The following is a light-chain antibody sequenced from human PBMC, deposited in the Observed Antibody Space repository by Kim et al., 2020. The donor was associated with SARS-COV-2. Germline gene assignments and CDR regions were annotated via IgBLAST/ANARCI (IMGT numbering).Light chain of an antibody. CDR2: SYN. CDR1: RSTIGSKP. Sequence: VTISCSATRSTIGSKPVRWYQQLPGTAPKLLIYSYNQRPSGVPDRFSGSKSGTSASLATSGLQSEDEADYYCAAWDDSLNALYVFGTGTKVTVL. CDR3: AAWDDSLNALYV. V-gene: IGLV1-44*01. J-gene: IGLJ1*01.